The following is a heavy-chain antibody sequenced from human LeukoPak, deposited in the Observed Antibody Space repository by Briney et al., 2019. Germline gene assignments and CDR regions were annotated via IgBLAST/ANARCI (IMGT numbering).Heavy chain of an antibody. Sequence: PSETLSLTCTVSGYSISSGYYWDWIRQPPGKGLEWIGSIYHSGSTYYNPSLKSRVPISVDTSKNQFSLKLSSVTAADTAVYYCARARREMVDYWGQGTLVTVSS. CDR2: IYHSGST. CDR1: GYSISSGYY. CDR3: ARARREMVDY. D-gene: IGHD5-24*01. V-gene: IGHV4-38-2*02. J-gene: IGHJ4*02.